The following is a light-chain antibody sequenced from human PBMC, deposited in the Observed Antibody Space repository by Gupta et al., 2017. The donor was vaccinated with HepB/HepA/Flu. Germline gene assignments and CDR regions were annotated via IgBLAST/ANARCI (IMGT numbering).Light chain of an antibody. CDR1: QSVSRSY. CDR3: QRYGSSRPWT. V-gene: IGKV3-20*01. J-gene: IGKJ1*01. Sequence: EIVLTQSPGTLSLSPGERATLSCRASQSVSRSYLAWYQQKPGQAPRLLIYGASSRATGIPDRVSGSGFGTDFSLTISRLEPEDFAVYYCQRYGSSRPWTFGQGTKVEIK. CDR2: GAS.